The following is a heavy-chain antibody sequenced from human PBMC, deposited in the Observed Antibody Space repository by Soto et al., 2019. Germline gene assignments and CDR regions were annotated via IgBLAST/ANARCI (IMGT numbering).Heavy chain of an antibody. D-gene: IGHD2-15*01. V-gene: IGHV3-21*01. Sequence: EVQLVESGGGLVKPGGSLRLSCAASGFTFSSYSMNWVRQAPGKGLEWVSSISSSSSYIYYADSVKGRFTISRDNAKNSLYLQMNSLRAEDTAVYYCARDSYLYCSGGSCSIKVYYYYYGMDVWGQGTTVTVSS. CDR1: GFTFSSYS. CDR3: ARDSYLYCSGGSCSIKVYYYYYGMDV. J-gene: IGHJ6*02. CDR2: ISSSSSYI.